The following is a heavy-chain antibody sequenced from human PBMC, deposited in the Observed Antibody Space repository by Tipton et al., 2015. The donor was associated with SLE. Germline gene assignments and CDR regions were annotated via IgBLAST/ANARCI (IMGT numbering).Heavy chain of an antibody. CDR1: GFTVSSNY. CDR2: INQDGSEK. V-gene: IGHV3-7*03. CDR3: ARAPSGEYGMDV. J-gene: IGHJ6*02. Sequence: SLRLSCVDSGFTVSSNYMTWVRQAPGKGLEWVANINQDGSEKYYVESVKGRLTISRDNAKNSLYLQMNSLRAEDTAVYYCARAPSGEYGMDVWGQGTTVTVSS. D-gene: IGHD4-17*01.